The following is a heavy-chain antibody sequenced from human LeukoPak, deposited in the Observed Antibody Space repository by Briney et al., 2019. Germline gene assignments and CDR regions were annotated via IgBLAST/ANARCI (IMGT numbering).Heavy chain of an antibody. CDR1: GFTFDDYA. V-gene: IGHV3-9*01. CDR3: AINGGGHSGYGNFDY. J-gene: IGHJ4*02. CDR2: INWNSDSI. Sequence: GGSLRLSCAVSGFTFDDYAMHWVRQVPGKGLEWVSGINWNSDSIGYADSVKGRFTTSRDNAKNSLYLQMNSLRAGDTAFYYCAINGGGHSGYGNFDYWGQGTLVTVSS. D-gene: IGHD5-12*01.